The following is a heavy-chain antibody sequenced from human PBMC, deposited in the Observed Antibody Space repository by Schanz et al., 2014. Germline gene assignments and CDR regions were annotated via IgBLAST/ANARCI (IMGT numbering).Heavy chain of an antibody. CDR1: GYTFTSYD. CDR2: MNPDSGNT. CDR3: ARGRTFDY. J-gene: IGHJ4*02. V-gene: IGHV1-8*01. Sequence: VQLVQSGAEVKRPGASVRVSCKASGYTFTSYDFNWVRQAPGQGLEWMGWMNPDSGNTGYAQKFQGRVTMTRNTSISTAHMELSSLRSEDTAVYYCARGRTFDYWGQGTLVTVSS.